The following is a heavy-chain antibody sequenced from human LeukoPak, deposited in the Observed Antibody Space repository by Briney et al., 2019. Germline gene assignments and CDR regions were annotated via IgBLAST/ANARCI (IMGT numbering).Heavy chain of an antibody. CDR2: IYYSGST. V-gene: IGHV4-39*07. Sequence: SETLSLTCTVSGGSISSSSYYWGWIPQRPGPGLEGIGSIYYSGSTYYNPSLKSRVTISVDTSKNQSSLKLSSVTAADTAVYYCARDRTPVRWSGLPDAFDIWGQGTMVTVSS. CDR3: ARDRTPVRWSGLPDAFDI. J-gene: IGHJ3*02. D-gene: IGHD4-23*01. CDR1: GGSISSSSYY.